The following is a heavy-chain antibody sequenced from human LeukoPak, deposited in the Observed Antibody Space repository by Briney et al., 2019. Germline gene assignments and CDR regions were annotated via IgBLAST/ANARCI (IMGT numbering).Heavy chain of an antibody. CDR2: IWYDGSNK. Sequence: GGSLRLSCAASGFTFSSYGMHWVRQAPGKGLEWVAVIWYDGSNKYYADSVKGRFTISRDNSKNTLYLQMNSLRAEDTAVYYCATESPPSPPLGAVAAKFDYWGQGTLVTVSS. D-gene: IGHD6-19*01. CDR3: ATESPPSPPLGAVAAKFDY. V-gene: IGHV3-33*01. CDR1: GFTFSSYG. J-gene: IGHJ4*02.